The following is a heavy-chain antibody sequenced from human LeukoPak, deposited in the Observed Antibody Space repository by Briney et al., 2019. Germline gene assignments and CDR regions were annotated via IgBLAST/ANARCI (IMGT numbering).Heavy chain of an antibody. Sequence: SETLSLTCTLSGGSISSVSYYWSWIRQPAGKGLEWIGRIYTSRITNYNPSPRSRVTISVDTPKNQFSLKLSSVTAADTAVYYCAKGAERLGYFDYWGQGTLVTVSS. CDR1: GGSISSVSYY. CDR3: AKGAERLGYFDY. V-gene: IGHV4-61*02. CDR2: IYTSRIT. J-gene: IGHJ4*02.